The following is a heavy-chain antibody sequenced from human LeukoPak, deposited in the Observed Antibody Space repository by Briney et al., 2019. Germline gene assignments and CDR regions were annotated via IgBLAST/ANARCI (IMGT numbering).Heavy chain of an antibody. J-gene: IGHJ1*01. V-gene: IGHV3-23*01. Sequence: GGSLRLSCAASGFTFSSYAMSWVRQAPGKGLEWVSAISGSGGSTYYADSVKGRFTISRDNSKNTLYLQMNSLRAEGTAVYYRAKDPNSSGWYGAEYFQHWGQGTLVTVSS. CDR2: ISGSGGST. CDR3: AKDPNSSGWYGAEYFQH. D-gene: IGHD6-19*01. CDR1: GFTFSSYA.